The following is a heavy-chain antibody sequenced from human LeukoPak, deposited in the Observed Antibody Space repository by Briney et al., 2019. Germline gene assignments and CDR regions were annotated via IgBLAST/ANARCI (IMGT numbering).Heavy chain of an antibody. CDR2: ISSSGNTI. D-gene: IGHD6-6*01. CDR3: AREYSSSSGRAFDI. Sequence: PGGSLRLSCAASGFTLSSYSMTWVRQAAGKGLEWVSYISSSGNTIYYADSVKGRFTISRDNAKNSLYLQMNSLRAEDTAMYYCAREYSSSSGRAFDIWGQGTMVTVSS. J-gene: IGHJ3*02. V-gene: IGHV3-48*01. CDR1: GFTLSSYS.